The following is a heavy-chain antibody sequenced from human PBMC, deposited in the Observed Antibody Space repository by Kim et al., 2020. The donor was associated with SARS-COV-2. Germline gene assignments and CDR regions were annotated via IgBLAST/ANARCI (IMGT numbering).Heavy chain of an antibody. CDR2: ISYDGSNK. J-gene: IGHJ3*02. CDR3: ARDYMTDSTDAFDI. CDR1: GFTFSSYA. V-gene: IGHV3-30*04. Sequence: GGSLRLSCAASGFTFSSYAMHWVRQAPGKGLEWVAVISYDGSNKYYADSVKGRFTISRDNSKNTLYLQMNSLRAEDTAVYYCARDYMTDSTDAFDIWGQG. D-gene: IGHD3-22*01.